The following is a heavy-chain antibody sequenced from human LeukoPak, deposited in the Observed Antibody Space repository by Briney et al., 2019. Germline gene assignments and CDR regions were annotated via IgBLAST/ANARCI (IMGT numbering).Heavy chain of an antibody. CDR3: ARNYDYGDYVVEHFQH. CDR2: ISTYNGNT. Sequence: ASVKVSCKASGYTFTSYGISWVRQAPGQGLEWMGWISTYNGNTNYAQKLQGRVTMTTDTSTSTAYMELRSLRSDDTAVYYCARNYDYGDYVVEHFQHWGQGTLVTVSS. D-gene: IGHD4-17*01. CDR1: GYTFTSYG. V-gene: IGHV1-18*01. J-gene: IGHJ1*01.